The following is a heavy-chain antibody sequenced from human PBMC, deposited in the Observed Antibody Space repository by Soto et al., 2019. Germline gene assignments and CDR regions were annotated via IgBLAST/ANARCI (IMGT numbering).Heavy chain of an antibody. Sequence: QVQLVQSGAEVKKPGSSVKVSCKASGGTFSSYAISWVRQAPGQGLEWMGGIIPIFGTANYAQKFQGRVTITADESTSTAYMELSSLRSEDTAVYYCARDQDEQLWDGYYYYGMDVWGQGTTVTVSS. J-gene: IGHJ6*02. V-gene: IGHV1-69*12. CDR3: ARDQDEQLWDGYYYYGMDV. CDR2: IIPIFGTA. CDR1: GGTFSSYA. D-gene: IGHD5-18*01.